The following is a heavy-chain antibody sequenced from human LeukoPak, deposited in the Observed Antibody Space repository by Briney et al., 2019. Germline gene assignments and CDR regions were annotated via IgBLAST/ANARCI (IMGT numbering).Heavy chain of an antibody. V-gene: IGHV3-74*01. J-gene: IGHJ4*02. CDR2: INEDGCST. CDR3: TTDTFGARDS. D-gene: IGHD3-10*01. Sequence: PGGSLRLSCAASGYTFSRYWMHWVRQGPGKGLVWVSRINEDGCSTSYAESVRGRFTISRDNAKNTLYLQMNSLRAEDAAVYYCTTDTFGARDSWGQGTLVTVSS. CDR1: GYTFSRYW.